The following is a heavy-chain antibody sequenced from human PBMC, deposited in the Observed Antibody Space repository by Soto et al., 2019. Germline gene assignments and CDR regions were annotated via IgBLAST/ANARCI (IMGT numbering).Heavy chain of an antibody. Sequence: GGSLRLSCAASGFTFSSYAMSWVRQAPGKGLEWVSAISGSGGSTYYADSVKGRFTISRDNSKNTLYLQMNSLRAEDTAVYYCFLWVRGVKDAFDIWGQGTMVTVSS. CDR3: FLWVRGVKDAFDI. CDR2: ISGSGGST. V-gene: IGHV3-23*01. D-gene: IGHD3-10*01. CDR1: GFTFSSYA. J-gene: IGHJ3*02.